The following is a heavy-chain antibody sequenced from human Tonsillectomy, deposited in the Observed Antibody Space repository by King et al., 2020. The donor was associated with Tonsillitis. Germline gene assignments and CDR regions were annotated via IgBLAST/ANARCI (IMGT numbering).Heavy chain of an antibody. CDR2: MNPNSGNT. CDR3: VRYCTSTSCYYGMDV. CDR1: GHTSTTYD. V-gene: IGHV1-8*01. D-gene: IGHD2-2*01. J-gene: IGHJ6*02. Sequence: QLVQSGAEVKKPGASVKVSCKASGHTSTTYDINWVRQATGQGLEWMGWMNPNSGNTGYAQKFQGRVTMTRNTSISTAYMELSSLRSEDTAVYYCVRYCTSTSCYYGMDVWGQGTTVTVSS.